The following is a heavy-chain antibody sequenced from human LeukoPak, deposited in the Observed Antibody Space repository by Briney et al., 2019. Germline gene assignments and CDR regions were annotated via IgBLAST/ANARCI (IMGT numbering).Heavy chain of an antibody. V-gene: IGHV1-2*02. CDR1: GYTFTGYY. CDR2: INPNSGGT. Sequence: GASVKVSCKASGYTFTGYYMHWVRQAPGQGLEWMGWINPNSGGTNYAQKFQGRVTMTRDTSISTAYMELSRLRSDDTAVYYCARGGMTGPVLYINWFDPWGQGTLVTVSS. D-gene: IGHD2-2*02. J-gene: IGHJ5*02. CDR3: ARGGMTGPVLYINWFDP.